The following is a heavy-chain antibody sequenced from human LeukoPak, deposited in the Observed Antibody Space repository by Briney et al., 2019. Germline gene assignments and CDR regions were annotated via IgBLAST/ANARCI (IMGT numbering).Heavy chain of an antibody. J-gene: IGHJ6*03. Sequence: GGSLRLSCSASGFTFSSYAMHWVRQAPGKGLEWVAFIRFDGSNKYYTDSVKGRFTISRDNSKNTVFLQTNSLRAEDTAVYYCAKDRGYRDGNYYYYYMDVWGKGTTVTISS. CDR3: AKDRGYRDGNYYYYYMDV. V-gene: IGHV3-30*02. CDR1: GFTFSSYA. D-gene: IGHD5-18*01. CDR2: IRFDGSNK.